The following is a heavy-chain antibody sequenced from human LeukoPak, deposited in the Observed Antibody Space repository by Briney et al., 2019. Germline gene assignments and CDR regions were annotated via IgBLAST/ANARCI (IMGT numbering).Heavy chain of an antibody. J-gene: IGHJ3*02. V-gene: IGHV3-21*01. Sequence: GGSLRLSCAASGFAFSGYSMNWVRQAPGKGPEWVSSISSSSSYIYFADSVKGRFTISRDNAKNSLYLQMNSLRAEDTAVYYCARHNPNCGGDCYVAFDIWGQGTMVTVSS. CDR1: GFAFSGYS. D-gene: IGHD2-21*02. CDR3: ARHNPNCGGDCYVAFDI. CDR2: ISSSSSYI.